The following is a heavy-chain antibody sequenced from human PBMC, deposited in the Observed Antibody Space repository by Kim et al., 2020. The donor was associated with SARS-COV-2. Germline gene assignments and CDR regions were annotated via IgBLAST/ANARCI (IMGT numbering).Heavy chain of an antibody. D-gene: IGHD3-10*01. V-gene: IGHV5-51*01. CDR2: IYPADSDT. Sequence: GESLKISCKGSGFTFTTYWIGWVRQMPGKGLEWMGIIYPADSDTRYKSSFQGQVTISADKSITTAYLQWSSLKASDTAMYYCTRGVIPSAPSAFDLWGQGTMVTVSS. J-gene: IGHJ3*01. CDR1: GFTFTTYW. CDR3: TRGVIPSAPSAFDL.